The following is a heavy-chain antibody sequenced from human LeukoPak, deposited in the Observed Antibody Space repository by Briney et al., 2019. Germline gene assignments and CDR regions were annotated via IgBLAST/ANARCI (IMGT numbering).Heavy chain of an antibody. Sequence: SSETLSLTCTVSGGSISSSSYYWGWICQPPGKGLEWIGSIYYSGSTYYNPSLKSRVTISVDTSKNQFSLRLSSVTAADTAVYYCARQRADDFWSGYYPDAFDIWGQGTMVTVSS. V-gene: IGHV4-39*01. CDR3: ARQRADDFWSGYYPDAFDI. D-gene: IGHD3-3*01. J-gene: IGHJ3*02. CDR2: IYYSGST. CDR1: GGSISSSSYY.